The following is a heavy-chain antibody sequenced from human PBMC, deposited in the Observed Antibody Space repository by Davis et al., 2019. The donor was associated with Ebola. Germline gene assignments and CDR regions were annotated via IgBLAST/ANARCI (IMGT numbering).Heavy chain of an antibody. CDR2: IKPDGSEK. V-gene: IGHV3-7*03. J-gene: IGHJ4*02. D-gene: IGHD1-26*01. CDR3: ASAVGATTPPFDY. Sequence: PGGSLRLSCAASGFTFSSYWMSWVRQAPGKGLEWVANIKPDGSEKYYVDSVKGRFTISRENAKKSLYLQMNSLTAEDTAVYYCASAVGATTPPFDYWGQGTLVTVSS. CDR1: GFTFSSYW.